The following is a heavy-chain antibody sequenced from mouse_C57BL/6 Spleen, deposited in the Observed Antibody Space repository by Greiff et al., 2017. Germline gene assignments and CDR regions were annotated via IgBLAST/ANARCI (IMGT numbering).Heavy chain of an antibody. CDR2: IDPSDSYT. V-gene: IGHV1-50*01. J-gene: IGHJ3*01. CDR3: ARGYYGSSYRFAY. D-gene: IGHD1-1*01. Sequence: QVQLQQPGAELVKPGASVKLSCKASGYTFTSYWMQWVKQRPGQGLEWIGEIDPSDSYTNYNQKFEGKATLTVDTSSSTAYMQLSSLTSEDSAVYYCARGYYGSSYRFAYWGQGTLVTVSA. CDR1: GYTFTSYW.